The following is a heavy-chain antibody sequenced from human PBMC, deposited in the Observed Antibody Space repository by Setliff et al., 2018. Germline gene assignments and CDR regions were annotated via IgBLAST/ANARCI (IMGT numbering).Heavy chain of an antibody. CDR2: IDPSGDYT. Sequence: GASVKVSCKASGYTFTGYYMHWVLQAPGQGLEWMGIIDPSGDYTNYAQKFQGRVTMTRDTSTTTVYMELSSLRSDDTAVYYGAREGVDSRSSTDYRYYMDVWGKGTTVTVSS. V-gene: IGHV1-46*01. D-gene: IGHD3-22*01. J-gene: IGHJ6*03. CDR3: AREGVDSRSSTDYRYYMDV. CDR1: GYTFTGYY.